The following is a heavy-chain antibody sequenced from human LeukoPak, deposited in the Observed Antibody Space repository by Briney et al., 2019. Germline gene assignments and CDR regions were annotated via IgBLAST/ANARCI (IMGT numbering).Heavy chain of an antibody. D-gene: IGHD3-22*01. CDR3: ARPNITSYYDSRGYDAFDV. CDR1: GYTFTSYW. Sequence: GESLKISCKGSGYTFTSYWLAWVRQLPGKGLEWMGIIYPDDSDTRYSPSFQGQVTISADKSVSIAYLQWSSLKASDTAMYYCARPNITSYYDSRGYDAFDVWGQGTMVIVSS. V-gene: IGHV5-51*01. J-gene: IGHJ3*01. CDR2: IYPDDSDT.